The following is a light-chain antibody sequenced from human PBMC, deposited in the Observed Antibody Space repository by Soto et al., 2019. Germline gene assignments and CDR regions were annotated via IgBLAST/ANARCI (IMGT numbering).Light chain of an antibody. CDR1: QSVRSN. Sequence: EIVMTQSPATLPVSPGERVALSCRASQSVRSNFAWYQQKPGQAPRILIYDASTRATGIPARFSGSGSGTEFTLTISGLQSEDFGVYYCQQYNNWPYTFGQGTKLEIK. CDR2: DAS. CDR3: QQYNNWPYT. V-gene: IGKV3-15*01. J-gene: IGKJ2*01.